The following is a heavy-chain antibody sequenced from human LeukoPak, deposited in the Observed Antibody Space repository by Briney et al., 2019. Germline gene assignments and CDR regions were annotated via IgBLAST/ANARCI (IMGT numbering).Heavy chain of an antibody. CDR2: IYPGDSDT. D-gene: IGHD5-24*01. J-gene: IGHJ5*02. V-gene: IGHV5-51*01. CDR3: ARMVEMATTNWLDP. CDR1: GSIFTSYW. Sequence: GESLEISCQGSGSIFTSYWIGWVRQLPGKGLEWMGIIYPGDSDTRYSPSFQGQVTISADKSISTAYLQWSSLKASDTAMYYCARMVEMATTNWLDPWGQGTLVTVSS.